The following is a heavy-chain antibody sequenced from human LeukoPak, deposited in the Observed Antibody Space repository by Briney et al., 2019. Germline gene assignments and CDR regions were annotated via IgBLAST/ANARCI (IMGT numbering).Heavy chain of an antibody. CDR1: GSSLTGYG. CDR2: ISNDEKII. CDR3: ARDRTGSWTSDH. Sequence: GGSLRLSCAASGSSLTGYGLHWVRQAPGKGLERVTYISNDEKIIWYADSVKGRFTVSRDISENTVYLQMDSLRAEDTAVYYCARDRTGSWTSDHWGQGTLVTVSS. D-gene: IGHD3-10*01. V-gene: IGHV3-30*04. J-gene: IGHJ4*02.